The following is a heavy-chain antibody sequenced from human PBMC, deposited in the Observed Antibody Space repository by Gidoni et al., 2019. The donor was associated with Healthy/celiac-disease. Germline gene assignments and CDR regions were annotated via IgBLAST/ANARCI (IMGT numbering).Heavy chain of an antibody. CDR3: GRVAARPGWFDP. J-gene: IGHJ5*02. Sequence: QVQLQQWGAGLLKPSETLSLTCAVYGGSFSVYYWSWIRQSPGQGLEWIGEINHSGSTNYNPTLKSRVTISVDTSKNQFSLKLSSVTAADTAVYYCGRVAARPGWFDPWGQGTLVTVSS. D-gene: IGHD6-6*01. CDR1: GGSFSVYY. CDR2: INHSGST. V-gene: IGHV4-34*01.